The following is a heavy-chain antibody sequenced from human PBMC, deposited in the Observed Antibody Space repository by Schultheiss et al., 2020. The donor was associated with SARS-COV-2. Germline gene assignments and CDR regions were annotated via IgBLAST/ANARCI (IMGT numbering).Heavy chain of an antibody. CDR1: GDSISSSNW. CDR2: IYYSGST. J-gene: IGHJ5*02. CDR3: ARLEGATILRFEP. V-gene: IGHV4-39*01. D-gene: IGHD5-12*01. Sequence: SQTLSLTCAVSGDSISSSNWWGWIRQPPGKGLEWIGSIYYSGSTYYNPSLKSRVTISADTSNNKYSLKLSAVTAADTAVYYCARLEGATILRFEPWGQGTLVTVSS.